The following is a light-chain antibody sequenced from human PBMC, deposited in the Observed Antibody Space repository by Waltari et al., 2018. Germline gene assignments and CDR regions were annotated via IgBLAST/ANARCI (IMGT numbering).Light chain of an antibody. CDR3: CSYAGSNWV. J-gene: IGLJ3*02. CDR1: SSDVGGYNL. Sequence: QSALTQPASVSGSPGQSITISCTGTSSDVGGYNLVSWYHQHPGKAPKLMIYEGSKRPSGVSNRFSGSKSGNTASLTISGLQAEDEADYYCCSYAGSNWVFGGGTKLTVL. V-gene: IGLV2-23*01. CDR2: EGS.